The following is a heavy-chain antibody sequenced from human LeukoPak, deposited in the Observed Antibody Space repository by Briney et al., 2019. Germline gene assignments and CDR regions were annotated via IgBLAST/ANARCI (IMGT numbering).Heavy chain of an antibody. J-gene: IGHJ4*02. D-gene: IGHD5-18*01. V-gene: IGHV4-59*08. CDR2: IYYSGST. CDR1: GGSISSYY. CDR3: ARHKDGYSYGPPDH. Sequence: PSETLSLTCTVSGGSISSYYWSWIRQPPGKGLEWIGYIYYSGSTNYNPSLKSRVTISVDTSKNQFSLKLSSVTAADTAVYYCARHKDGYSYGPPDHWGQGTLVTVSS.